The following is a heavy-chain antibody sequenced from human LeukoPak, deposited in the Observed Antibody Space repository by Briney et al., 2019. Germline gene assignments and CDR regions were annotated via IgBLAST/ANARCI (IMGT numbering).Heavy chain of an antibody. CDR3: ARRADFWSGWDAFDI. J-gene: IGHJ3*02. Sequence: GESLKISCKGSGYRFTSYWIGWVRQMPGKGLEWMGIIYPGDSDTRYSPSFQGQVTISADKSITTAYLQWSSLKASDTAMYYCARRADFWSGWDAFDIWGQGTMVTVSS. CDR2: IYPGDSDT. CDR1: GYRFTSYW. V-gene: IGHV5-51*01. D-gene: IGHD3-3*01.